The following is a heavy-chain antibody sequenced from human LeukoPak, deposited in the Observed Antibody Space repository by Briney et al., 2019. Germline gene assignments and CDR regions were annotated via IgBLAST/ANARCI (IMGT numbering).Heavy chain of an antibody. D-gene: IGHD1-26*01. CDR1: GGTFSSYA. J-gene: IGHJ6*03. CDR2: IIPIFGTA. CDR3: ARVGQPYYYYYMDV. Sequence: ASVNVSCKASGGTFSSYAISWVRQAPGQGLEWMGGIIPIFGTANYAQKFQGRVTITADESTSTAYMELSSLRSEDTAVYYCARVGQPYYYYYMDVWGKGTTVTVSS. V-gene: IGHV1-69*13.